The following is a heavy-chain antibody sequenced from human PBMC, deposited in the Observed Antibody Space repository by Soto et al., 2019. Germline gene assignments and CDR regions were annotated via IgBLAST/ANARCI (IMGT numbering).Heavy chain of an antibody. D-gene: IGHD3-3*01. CDR3: ARLGAQYYDFWSGYYTPNYYYGMDV. Sequence: PGESLKISCKGSGYSFTSYWIGWVRQMPGKGLEWMGIIYPGDSDTRYSPSFQGQVTISADKSISTAYLQWSSLKASDTAMYYCARLGAQYYDFWSGYYTPNYYYGMDVWGQGTTVTVSS. V-gene: IGHV5-51*01. CDR2: IYPGDSDT. CDR1: GYSFTSYW. J-gene: IGHJ6*02.